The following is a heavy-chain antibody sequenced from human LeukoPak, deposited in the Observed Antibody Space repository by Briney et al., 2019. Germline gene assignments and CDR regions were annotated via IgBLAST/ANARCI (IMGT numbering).Heavy chain of an antibody. CDR2: ISDSGGST. V-gene: IGHV3-23*01. D-gene: IGHD4-17*01. J-gene: IGHJ4*02. Sequence: PGGSLRLSCAASGFTFSNYAMSWVRQAPGKGLEWVSTISDSGGSTYYADSMKGRFTISRDNSKNTLYLQMNSLRAEDTAIYYCAKRGTVTTFGHCDYWGQGTLVTVSS. CDR1: GFTFSNYA. CDR3: AKRGTVTTFGHCDY.